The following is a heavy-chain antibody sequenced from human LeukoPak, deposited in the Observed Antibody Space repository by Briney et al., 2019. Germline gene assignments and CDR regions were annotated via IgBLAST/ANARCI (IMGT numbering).Heavy chain of an antibody. V-gene: IGHV1-2*02. CDR1: GYTFTGYY. Sequence: ASVKVSCKASGYTFTGYYMQWVRQAPGQGLEWMGWINPNSGGTNYAQKFQGRVIMTRDTSISTAYMELSRLRSDDTAVYYCASAYYTYYYDTSGYYLDYWGQGTLVTVSS. CDR2: INPNSGGT. D-gene: IGHD3-22*01. CDR3: ASAYYTYYYDTSGYYLDY. J-gene: IGHJ4*02.